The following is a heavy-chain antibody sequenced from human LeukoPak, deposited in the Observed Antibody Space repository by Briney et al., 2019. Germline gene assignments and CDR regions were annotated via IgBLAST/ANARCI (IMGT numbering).Heavy chain of an antibody. Sequence: GGSLRLSCAASGFTFSSYAMSWVRQAPGKGLEWVSAISGSGGSTDYADSVKGRFTISRDNSKNTLYLQMNSLRAEDTAVYYCAHISSSWPDYWGQGTLVTVSS. V-gene: IGHV3-23*01. J-gene: IGHJ4*02. CDR3: AHISSSWPDY. CDR1: GFTFSSYA. D-gene: IGHD6-13*01. CDR2: ISGSGGST.